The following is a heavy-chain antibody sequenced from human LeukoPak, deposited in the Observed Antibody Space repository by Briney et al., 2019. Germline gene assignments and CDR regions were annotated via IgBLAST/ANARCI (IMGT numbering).Heavy chain of an antibody. D-gene: IGHD6-19*01. J-gene: IGHJ4*02. CDR1: GFTFSSYA. CDR3: AKYSSGWYYYFDY. V-gene: IGHV3-23*01. Sequence: GGSLRLSCAASGFTFSSYAMSWVRLAPGKGLEWVSGISGSGGSAYYADSVKGRFTISRDNSRHTLYLQMNSLRAEDTAVYYCAKYSSGWYYYFDYWGQGTLVTVSS. CDR2: ISGSGGSA.